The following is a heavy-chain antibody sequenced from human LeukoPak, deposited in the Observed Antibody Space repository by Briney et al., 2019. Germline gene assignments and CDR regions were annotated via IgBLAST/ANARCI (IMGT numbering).Heavy chain of an antibody. J-gene: IGHJ5*02. CDR1: GFTFSSYA. D-gene: IGHD2-15*01. V-gene: IGHV3-23*01. CDR2: ISGSGGST. CDR3: AKVSTYCSGGSCYANWFDP. Sequence: GGSLRLSCAASGFTFSSYAMSWVRQAPGKGLEWVSAISGSGGSTYYADSVEGRFTISRDNSKNTLYLQMNSLRAEDTAVYYCAKVSTYCSGGSCYANWFDPWGQGTLVTVSS.